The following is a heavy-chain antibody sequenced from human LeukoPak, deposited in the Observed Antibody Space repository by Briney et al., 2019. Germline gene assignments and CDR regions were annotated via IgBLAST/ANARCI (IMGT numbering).Heavy chain of an antibody. CDR2: IRGSGGST. J-gene: IGHJ4*02. CDR3: AKAPITRIVVANYFDY. D-gene: IGHD3-22*01. CDR1: GFTPTSLA. V-gene: IGHV3-23*01. Sequence: PGESLRPSCAASGFTPTSLAMSWVRPAPRDGLEWDSAIRGSGGSTYYADSVKGRFTMSRDNSMSTLYLEMNSLRAEDTAVYYCAKAPITRIVVANYFDYWGQGTLVTVSS.